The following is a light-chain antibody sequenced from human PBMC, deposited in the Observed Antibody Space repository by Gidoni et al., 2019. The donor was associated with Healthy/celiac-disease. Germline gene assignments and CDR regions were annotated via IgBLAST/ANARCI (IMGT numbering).Light chain of an antibody. CDR1: QSVSSY. CDR2: DAS. V-gene: IGKV3-11*01. Sequence: EIVLTQSPATLSLSPGKSATLSCRTSQSVSSYLAWYQQKPGQAPRLLIYDASNRATGIPARFSGSGSGTDFTLTISSLEPEDFAVYYCQQRSNWPWTFGQXTKVEIK. J-gene: IGKJ1*01. CDR3: QQRSNWPWT.